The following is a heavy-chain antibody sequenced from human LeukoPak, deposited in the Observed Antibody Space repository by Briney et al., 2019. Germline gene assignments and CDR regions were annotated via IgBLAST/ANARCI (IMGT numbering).Heavy chain of an antibody. CDR3: ARENYDFWSGYYGARGNFDY. CDR2: IYYSGST. Sequence: PSETLSLTCTVSGGSISSYYWSWIRQPPGKGLEWIGYIYYSGSTNYNPSLKSRVTISVDTSKNQFSLKLSSVTAADTAVYYCARENYDFWSGYYGARGNFDYWGQGTLVTVSS. V-gene: IGHV4-59*01. D-gene: IGHD3-3*01. J-gene: IGHJ4*02. CDR1: GGSISSYY.